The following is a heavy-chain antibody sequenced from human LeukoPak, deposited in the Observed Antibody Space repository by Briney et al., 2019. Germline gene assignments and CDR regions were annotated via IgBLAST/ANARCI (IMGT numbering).Heavy chain of an antibody. Sequence: SETLSLTCTVSGGSISSSTYYWGWIRQPPGKGLEWIGSTYYSGSTYYNPSLKSRVTISLDTSKNQFSLKVRSVTAADTAVYYCAKDYCGDGSCYSFHVFDYWGQGTLVTVSS. CDR1: GGSISSSTYY. J-gene: IGHJ4*02. CDR2: TYYSGST. CDR3: AKDYCGDGSCYSFHVFDY. D-gene: IGHD2-15*01. V-gene: IGHV4-39*07.